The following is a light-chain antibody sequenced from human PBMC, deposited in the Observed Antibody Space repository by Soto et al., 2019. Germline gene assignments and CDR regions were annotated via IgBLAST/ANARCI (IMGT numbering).Light chain of an antibody. Sequence: QDVLTQPASLSGSPGQSITISCTGTISDVGGYNFVSWYQQHPYKAPKLMIYEVTNRPSGVSNRFSGSKSGNTASLTISGLQAEDEADYYCSSYGSGSTYVFGTGTKVTVL. V-gene: IGLV2-14*01. CDR2: EVT. CDR3: SSYGSGSTYV. CDR1: ISDVGGYNF. J-gene: IGLJ1*01.